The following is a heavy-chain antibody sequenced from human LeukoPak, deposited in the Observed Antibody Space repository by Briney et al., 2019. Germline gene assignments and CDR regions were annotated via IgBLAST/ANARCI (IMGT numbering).Heavy chain of an antibody. V-gene: IGHV1-18*01. CDR1: GYTFTNFG. D-gene: IGHD6-13*01. Sequence: ASVKVSCKASGYTFTNFGISWVRQAPGQGLEWMGWISGYNGNTNYAQKLQGRVTMTTDTSTSTAYMELRSLRSDDTAVYYCARDLRIAAAGLFDPWGQGTLVTVSS. CDR3: ARDLRIAAAGLFDP. CDR2: ISGYNGNT. J-gene: IGHJ5*02.